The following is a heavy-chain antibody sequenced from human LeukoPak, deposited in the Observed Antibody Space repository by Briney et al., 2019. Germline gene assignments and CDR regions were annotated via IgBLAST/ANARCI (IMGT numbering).Heavy chain of an antibody. V-gene: IGHV3-30*02. CDR3: AKDRVVGYYGSGSYYNEDYFDY. J-gene: IGHJ4*02. D-gene: IGHD3-10*01. CDR2: IRYDGSNK. Sequence: GSLRLSCAASGFTFSSYGMHWVRQAPGKGLEWVAFIRYDGSNKYYADSVKGRFTISRDNSKNTLYLQMNSLRAEGTAVYYCAKDRVVGYYGSGSYYNEDYFDYWGQGTLVTVSS. CDR1: GFTFSSYG.